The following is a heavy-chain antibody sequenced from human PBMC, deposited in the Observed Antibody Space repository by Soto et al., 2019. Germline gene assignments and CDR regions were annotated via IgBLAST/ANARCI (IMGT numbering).Heavy chain of an antibody. CDR1: GFTFTGYY. CDR3: ARNGYCSSTSCYSLNYYGMDV. Sequence: EASVKVSCKASGFTFTGYYMYWVRQAPGQGLEWMGWINPNSGGTNYAQKFQGWVTMTRDTSISTAYMELSRLRSDDTAVYYCARNGYCSSTSCYSLNYYGMDVWGQGTTVTVSS. V-gene: IGHV1-2*04. D-gene: IGHD2-2*03. CDR2: INPNSGGT. J-gene: IGHJ6*02.